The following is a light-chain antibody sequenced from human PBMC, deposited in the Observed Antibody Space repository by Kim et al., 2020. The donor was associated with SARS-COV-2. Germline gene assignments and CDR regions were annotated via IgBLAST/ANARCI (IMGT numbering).Light chain of an antibody. V-gene: IGLV3-25*03. CDR3: QSADSSDTFWV. CDR1: ALPKKY. CDR2: EDT. J-gene: IGLJ3*02. Sequence: PGQTARITCSGDALPKKYAYWFQQKPGQAPVVVIYEDTERPTGIPERFSGSTSGTTVTLTISGVQAEDEADYYCQSADSSDTFWVFGGGTQLTVL.